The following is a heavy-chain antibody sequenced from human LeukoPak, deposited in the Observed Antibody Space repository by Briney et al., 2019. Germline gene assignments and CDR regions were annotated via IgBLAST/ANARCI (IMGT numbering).Heavy chain of an antibody. Sequence: GGSLRLSCAASGFTFSSYAMSWVRQAPGKGLEWVSAISGSGGSAYYADSVKGRFTISRDNSKNTLYLQMNSLRAEDTAVYYCAKDPTLLGAFDYWGQGTLVTVSS. CDR2: ISGSGGSA. J-gene: IGHJ4*02. V-gene: IGHV3-23*01. CDR1: GFTFSSYA. CDR3: AKDPTLLGAFDY. D-gene: IGHD7-27*01.